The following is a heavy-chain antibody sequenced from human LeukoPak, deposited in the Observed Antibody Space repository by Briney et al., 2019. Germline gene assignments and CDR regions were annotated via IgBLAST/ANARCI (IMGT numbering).Heavy chain of an antibody. CDR2: INHSGST. D-gene: IGHD4-17*01. J-gene: IGHJ4*02. Sequence: PSETLSLTCAVYGGSFSGYYWSWIRQPPGKGLEWIGEINHSGSTNYNPSLKSRVTISVDTSKNQFSLKLSSVTAADTAVYYCARSNAAVTFDYWGQGTLVTVSS. CDR3: ARSNAAVTFDY. V-gene: IGHV4-34*09. CDR1: GGSFSGYY.